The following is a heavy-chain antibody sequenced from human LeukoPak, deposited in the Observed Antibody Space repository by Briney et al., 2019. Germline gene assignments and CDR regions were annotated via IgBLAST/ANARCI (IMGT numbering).Heavy chain of an antibody. D-gene: IGHD3-9*01. V-gene: IGHV3-30-3*01. CDR3: AREVYYDILTGYYIPHYGMDV. Sequence: GGSLRLSCAASGFTFSSYAMHWVRQAPGKGLEWVAVISYDGSNKYYADSVKGRFTISRDNSKNTLYLQMNSLRAEDTAVYYCAREVYYDILTGYYIPHYGMDVWGQGTTVTVSS. CDR1: GFTFSSYA. J-gene: IGHJ6*02. CDR2: ISYDGSNK.